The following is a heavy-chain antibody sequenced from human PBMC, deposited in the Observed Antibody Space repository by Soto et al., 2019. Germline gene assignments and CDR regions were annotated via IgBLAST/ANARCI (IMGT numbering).Heavy chain of an antibody. CDR3: ARMGSVTTFSWSDYYYGMDV. Sequence: EVQLVESGGGLVKPGGSLRLSCAASGFTFSSYSMNWVRQAPGKGLEWVSSISSRTNYMYYADSVKARFTISRDDAKNSLYLQMNSLRAEDTAVYYCARMGSVTTFSWSDYYYGMDVWGQGTTVTVSS. CDR2: ISSRTNYM. J-gene: IGHJ6*02. CDR1: GFTFSSYS. V-gene: IGHV3-21*01. D-gene: IGHD4-17*01.